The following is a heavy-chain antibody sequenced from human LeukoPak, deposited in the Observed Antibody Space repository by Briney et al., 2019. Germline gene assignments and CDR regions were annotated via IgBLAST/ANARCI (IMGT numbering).Heavy chain of an antibody. Sequence: GGSLRLSCVASGFTFTNHEMNWVRQAPGKGLEWVSYITTSGSTIYYADSVKGRFTISRDNAKNSLYLQMNSLRAEDTAVYYCVRDRDIAYLRADFWGQGTLVTISS. J-gene: IGHJ4*02. CDR1: GFTFTNHE. V-gene: IGHV3-48*03. CDR2: ITTSGSTI. D-gene: IGHD5-12*01. CDR3: VRDRDIAYLRADF.